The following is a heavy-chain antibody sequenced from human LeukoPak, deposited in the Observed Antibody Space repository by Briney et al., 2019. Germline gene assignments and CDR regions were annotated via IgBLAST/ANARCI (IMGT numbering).Heavy chain of an antibody. CDR1: GGTFSSYA. J-gene: IGHJ4*02. CDR2: IIPIFGTA. Sequence: WASVKVSCKASGGTFSSYAISWVRQAPGQGLEWMGGIIPIFGTANYAQKFQGRVTITADESMSTAYMELSSLGSEDTAVYYCATRRYFDWLDYFDYWGQGTLVTVSS. CDR3: ATRRYFDWLDYFDY. V-gene: IGHV1-69*13. D-gene: IGHD3-9*01.